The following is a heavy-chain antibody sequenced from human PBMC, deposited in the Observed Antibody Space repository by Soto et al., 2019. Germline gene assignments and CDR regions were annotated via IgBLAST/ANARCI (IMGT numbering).Heavy chain of an antibody. J-gene: IGHJ4*02. D-gene: IGHD1-7*01. V-gene: IGHV3-48*01. Sequence: EVQLVESGGGLVQPGGSLRLSCAASGFTFSSYSINWVRQAPGKGLEWISYISSSSSTIYYADSVKGRFTISRDNAKNSLYLHMNSLRAEDTAVYYCARGARNYVSPFDYWGQGTLVTVSS. CDR2: ISSSSSTI. CDR3: ARGARNYVSPFDY. CDR1: GFTFSSYS.